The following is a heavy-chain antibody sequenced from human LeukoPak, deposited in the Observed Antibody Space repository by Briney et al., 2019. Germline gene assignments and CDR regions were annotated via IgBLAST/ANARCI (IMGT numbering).Heavy chain of an antibody. CDR2: IGSGGDT. J-gene: IGHJ4*02. CDR3: ARAVAGTDEIDS. Sequence: PGGSLRLSCAASGFTFSSYAMSWVRQAPGKGLEWVSAIGSGGDTYYAGSVKGRFTISRESAKNSFYLQMNSLSAGDTAVYFCARAVAGTDEIDSWDQGTLVTVSS. D-gene: IGHD6-19*01. CDR1: GFTFSSYA. V-gene: IGHV3-13*01.